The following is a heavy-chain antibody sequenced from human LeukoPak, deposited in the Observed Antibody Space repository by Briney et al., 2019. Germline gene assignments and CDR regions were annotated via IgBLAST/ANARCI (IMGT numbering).Heavy chain of an antibody. Sequence: PGRSLRLSCAASGFTFSSYGMHWVRQAPGKGLEWVAVISYDGSNKYYADSVKGRFTISRDNSKNTLYLQMNSLRAEDTAVYYCAGSSSSSDYYYYGMDVWGQGTTVTVSS. CDR2: ISYDGSNK. D-gene: IGHD6-6*01. J-gene: IGHJ6*02. CDR3: AGSSSSSDYYYYGMDV. V-gene: IGHV3-30*03. CDR1: GFTFSSYG.